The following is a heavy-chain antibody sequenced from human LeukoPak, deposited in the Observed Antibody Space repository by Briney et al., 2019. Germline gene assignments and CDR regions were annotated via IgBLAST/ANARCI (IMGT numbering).Heavy chain of an antibody. J-gene: IGHJ4*02. Sequence: ASVKVSCKASGGTFSSYAINWVRQAPGQGLEWMGGIIPIFGTAKYAQKFQGRVTITAVESLSTAYMELSSLRSEDTAVYYCARGWLAETTVVTPYNYWGQGTLVTVSS. D-gene: IGHD4-23*01. V-gene: IGHV1-69*13. CDR3: ARGWLAETTVVTPYNY. CDR2: IIPIFGTA. CDR1: GGTFSSYA.